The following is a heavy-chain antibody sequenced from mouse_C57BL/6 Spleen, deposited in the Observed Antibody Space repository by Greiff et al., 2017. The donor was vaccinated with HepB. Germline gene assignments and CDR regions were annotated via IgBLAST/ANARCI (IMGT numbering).Heavy chain of an antibody. CDR3: ARHEVERYGYDDGLPY. CDR2: FYPLSGSI. CDR1: FSPFPYSP. D-gene: IGHD2-2*01. Sequence: TLSFPSSFSPFPYSPIHFFHHLSLHFLYFIFFFYPLSGSIKYNEKFNDKATLTADKSSSTVYMELSRLTSEDSAVYFCARHEVERYGYDDGLPYWGQGTLVTVSA. V-gene: IGHV1-62-2*01. J-gene: IGHJ3*01.